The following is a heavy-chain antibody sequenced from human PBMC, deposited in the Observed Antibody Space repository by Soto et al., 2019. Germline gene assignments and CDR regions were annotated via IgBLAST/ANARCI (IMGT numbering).Heavy chain of an antibody. D-gene: IGHD2-15*01. Sequence: GGSLRLSCAASGFTFSSYAMSWVRQAPGKGLEWVSAISGSGGSTYYADSVKGRFTISRDNSKNTLYLQMNSLRAEDTAVYYCARDSCSGGSCYSLYYYMDVWGKGTTVTVSS. CDR2: ISGSGGST. CDR1: GFTFSSYA. V-gene: IGHV3-23*01. CDR3: ARDSCSGGSCYSLYYYMDV. J-gene: IGHJ6*03.